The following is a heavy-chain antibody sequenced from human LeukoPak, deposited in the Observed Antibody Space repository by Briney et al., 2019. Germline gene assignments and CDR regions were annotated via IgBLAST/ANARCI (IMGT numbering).Heavy chain of an antibody. V-gene: IGHV3-7*01. CDR3: VKVAKYYYGSETYYFFEH. CDR1: GFTVSSNE. D-gene: IGHD3-10*01. Sequence: RGSLRLSCAASGFTVSSNEMSWVRQAPGKGLECVADIKEDGSEKSYVDSVKGRFTISRDNAKNSLYLQMNSLRVEDTAIYYCVKVAKYYYGSETYYFFEHWGQGTPVTASS. CDR2: IKEDGSEK. J-gene: IGHJ4*02.